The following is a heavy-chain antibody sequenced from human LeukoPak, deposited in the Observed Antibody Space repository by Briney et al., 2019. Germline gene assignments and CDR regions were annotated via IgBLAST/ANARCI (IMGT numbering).Heavy chain of an antibody. CDR3: AIAQSWDELFDS. V-gene: IGHV3-53*01. CDR2: ISINTDT. CDR1: GIAVTGNY. D-gene: IGHD1-26*01. J-gene: IGHJ4*02. Sequence: GGSLRLSCAASGIAVTGNYMSWVRHPPGKGLEWVSFISINTDTFYADSVRGRFTISRDSSENTLFLQMNSLRDEDSAVYYCAIAQSWDELFDSWGQGTLVTLS.